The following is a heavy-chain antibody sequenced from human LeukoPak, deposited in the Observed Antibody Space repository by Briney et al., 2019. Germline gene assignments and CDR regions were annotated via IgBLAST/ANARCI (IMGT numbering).Heavy chain of an antibody. CDR2: ISGSGGST. V-gene: IGHV3-23*01. CDR1: GFTFNSYA. CDR3: AKSPVSSCRGSFCYPFDY. D-gene: IGHD2-15*01. Sequence: GGSLRLSCAASGFTFNSYAMNWVRRTPGKGLEWVSVISGSGGSTYYADSVKGRFTISRDNSRNTLYLQMNTLRAEDTAVYFCAKSPVSSCRGSFCYPFDYWGQGNLVTVSS. J-gene: IGHJ4*02.